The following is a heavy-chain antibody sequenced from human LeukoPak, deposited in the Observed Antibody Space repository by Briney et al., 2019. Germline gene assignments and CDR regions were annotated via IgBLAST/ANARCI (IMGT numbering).Heavy chain of an antibody. Sequence: GGSLRLSCAASGFTFSGYAMSWVRQAPGKGLEWVSAISGSGGSTYYADSVKGRFTISRDNSKNTLYLQMNSLRAEDTAVYYCAKDRGPDGPGSYYNPYWGQGTLVTVSS. CDR3: AKDRGPDGPGSYYNPY. CDR2: ISGSGGST. D-gene: IGHD3-10*01. V-gene: IGHV3-23*01. J-gene: IGHJ4*02. CDR1: GFTFSGYA.